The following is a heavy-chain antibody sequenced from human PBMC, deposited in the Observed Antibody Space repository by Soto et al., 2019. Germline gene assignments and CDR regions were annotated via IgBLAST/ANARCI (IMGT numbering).Heavy chain of an antibody. CDR2: ISDSGTGT. J-gene: IGHJ3*02. V-gene: IGHV3-23*01. CDR1: GFTFSSHA. D-gene: IGHD3-22*01. Sequence: EVQILECGGGLVQPGGSLRLSCAASGFTFSSHAMYWVRQAPGKGLAWVSGISDSGTGTYYADSVKGRFTISRDNSKNTVYLQMKSLRAEDTAVYYCAKDHTVVIRDAFDIWGQGTMVNVSS. CDR3: AKDHTVVIRDAFDI.